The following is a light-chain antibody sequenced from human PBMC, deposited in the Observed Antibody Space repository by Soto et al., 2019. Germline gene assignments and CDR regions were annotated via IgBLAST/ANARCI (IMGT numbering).Light chain of an antibody. Sequence: QAVVTQPPSVSGAPGQRVTISCSGGSSNIGAGYDVNWYQHLPGTPPKLLIYGNTNRPSGVPDRFSGSKSGTSASLAITGLQDEDESDYYCQSYDTSLTGSVFGGGTKLTVL. CDR2: GNT. V-gene: IGLV1-40*01. J-gene: IGLJ3*02. CDR1: SSNIGAGYD. CDR3: QSYDTSLTGSV.